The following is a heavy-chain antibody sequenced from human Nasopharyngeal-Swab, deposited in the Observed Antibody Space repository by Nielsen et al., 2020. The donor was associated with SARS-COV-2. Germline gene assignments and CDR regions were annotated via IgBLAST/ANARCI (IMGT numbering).Heavy chain of an antibody. CDR1: GFSVSSNY. CDR3: AKGDTNGANDAFDI. CDR2: IYSGGRT. V-gene: IGHV3-53*01. J-gene: IGHJ3*02. D-gene: IGHD2-8*01. Sequence: GESLKISCATPGFSVSSNYMSWVRQAPGKGLEWVSVIYSGGRTYYADSVQGRFTISRDNSKNTLYLQMNSLRAEDTAVYYCAKGDTNGANDAFDIWGQGTMVTVSS.